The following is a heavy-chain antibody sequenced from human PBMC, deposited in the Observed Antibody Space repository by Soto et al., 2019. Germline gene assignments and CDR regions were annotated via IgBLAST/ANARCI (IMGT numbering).Heavy chain of an antibody. V-gene: IGHV3-30-3*01. CDR3: ARDRSSSWYLWTYYFDY. Sequence: QVQLVESGGGVVQPGRSLRLSCAASGFTFSSYAMHWVRQAPGKGLEWVAVISYDGSNKYYADSVKGRFTISRDNSKNTLYLQMNSMRAEDTAVYYCARDRSSSWYLWTYYFDYWGQGTLVTDSS. CDR1: GFTFSSYA. J-gene: IGHJ4*02. CDR2: ISYDGSNK. D-gene: IGHD6-13*01.